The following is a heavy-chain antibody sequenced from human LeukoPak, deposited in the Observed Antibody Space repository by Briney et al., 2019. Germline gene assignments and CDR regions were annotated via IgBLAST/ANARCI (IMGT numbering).Heavy chain of an antibody. J-gene: IGHJ4*02. D-gene: IGHD4-17*01. CDR3: ARGLEDVTVTTFDY. CDR1: GGSFSGYY. CDR2: INHSGST. V-gene: IGHV4-34*01. Sequence: PSETLSLTCAVYGGSFSGYYWSWIRQPPGKGLEWIGEINHSGSTNYNPSLKSRVTISVDTSKNQFSLKLSSVTAADTAVYYCARGLEDVTVTTFDYWGQGTLVTVSS.